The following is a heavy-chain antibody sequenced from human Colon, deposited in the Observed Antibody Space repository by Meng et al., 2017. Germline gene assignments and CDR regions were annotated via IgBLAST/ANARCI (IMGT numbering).Heavy chain of an antibody. CDR1: GFTFRAYW. D-gene: IGHD3-16*01. Sequence: EVRLVESGGGLVQPGGSLRLSCAASGFTFRAYWMSWVRQAPGKGLEWVANIKEDGSEKYYTDSVRGRFTISRDNAKNLVYLQMNRLRGDDTAVYYCTRGRITSWGQGTLVTVSS. CDR2: IKEDGSEK. V-gene: IGHV3-7*01. CDR3: TRGRITS. J-gene: IGHJ5*02.